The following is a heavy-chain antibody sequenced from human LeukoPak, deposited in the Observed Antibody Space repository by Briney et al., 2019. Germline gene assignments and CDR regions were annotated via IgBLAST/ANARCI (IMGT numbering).Heavy chain of an antibody. CDR3: ARQYGDFWSGYYYYYYMDV. J-gene: IGHJ6*03. CDR2: ISSSSSTI. V-gene: IGHV3-48*02. D-gene: IGHD3-3*01. Sequence: GGSLRLSCAASGFTFSSYSMNWVRQAPGKGLEWVSYISSSSSTIYYADSVKGRFTISRDNAKNSLYLQMNSLRDEDTAVYYCARQYGDFWSGYYYYYYMDVWGKGTTVTVSS. CDR1: GFTFSSYS.